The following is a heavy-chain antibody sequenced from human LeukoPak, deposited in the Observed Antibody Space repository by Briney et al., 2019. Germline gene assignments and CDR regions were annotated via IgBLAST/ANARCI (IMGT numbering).Heavy chain of an antibody. Sequence: PGGSLRLSCAASGFTFSSYAMSWVRQAPGKGLEWVSAISGGGGSTYYADSVKGRFTISRDNSKNTLYLQMNSLRAEDPAVYYCAKVRHLMVAAAGTNWFDPWGQGTLVTVSS. CDR1: GFTFSSYA. V-gene: IGHV3-23*01. CDR3: AKVRHLMVAAAGTNWFDP. J-gene: IGHJ5*01. CDR2: ISGGGGST. D-gene: IGHD6-13*01.